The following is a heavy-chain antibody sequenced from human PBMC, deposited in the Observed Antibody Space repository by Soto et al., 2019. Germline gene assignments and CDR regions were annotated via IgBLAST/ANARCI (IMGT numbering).Heavy chain of an antibody. J-gene: IGHJ3*02. CDR2: VYYSGST. Sequence: LSLTCTVSGASISSSYWSWIRQSPGKGLEWIGYVYYSGSTNYNPSLKSRVTISVDTSKNQFSLKLSSVTAADTAVYYCPRGYYDSSGQSNTFDIWGQGTRVTVSS. V-gene: IGHV4-59*01. CDR1: GASISSSY. CDR3: PRGYYDSSGQSNTFDI. D-gene: IGHD3-22*01.